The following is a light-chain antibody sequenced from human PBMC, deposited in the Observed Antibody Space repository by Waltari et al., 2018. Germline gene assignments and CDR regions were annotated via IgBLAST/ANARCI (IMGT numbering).Light chain of an antibody. CDR1: SSDIGANY. J-gene: IGLJ1*01. V-gene: IGLV1-47*01. CDR2: GNT. Sequence: QSVLTQPPSASGTPGQRVTVSCSGSSSDIGANYVYWYKQLPGTAPKLLIDGNTQRPSGVPDRFSGSKSGTSASLASSDRRSEDEADYYCAAWDDNLLYVFGTGTKVTVL. CDR3: AAWDDNLLYV.